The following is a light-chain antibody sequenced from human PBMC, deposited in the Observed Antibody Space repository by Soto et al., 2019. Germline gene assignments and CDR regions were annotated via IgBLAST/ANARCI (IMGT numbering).Light chain of an antibody. V-gene: IGLV2-23*02. J-gene: IGLJ2*01. CDR2: EVT. CDR3: CSYAGFNTLV. CDR1: SSDVGSDNL. Sequence: QSALTQPASVSGSPGQSITISCTGTSSDVGSDNLVSWFQQHPGKAPKLMIYEVTKRPSGVSNRFSGSKSGNTASLTISGLQAEDEADYYCCSYAGFNTLVFGGGTKLPS.